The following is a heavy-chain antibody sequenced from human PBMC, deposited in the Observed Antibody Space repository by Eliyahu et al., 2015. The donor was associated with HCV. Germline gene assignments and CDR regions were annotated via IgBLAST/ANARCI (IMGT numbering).Heavy chain of an antibody. Sequence: QVQLVESGGGVVQPGRSXRLTCAASGFPFNNFAFXWVRQAPGKGLEWVALISYDGSKKFFADSVKGRFSISRDSSKHTVSLQMDSLRAEDTALYFCVRVGGVLFFTQSLYPAYWGQGTQVAVSS. D-gene: IGHD3-10*01. CDR3: VRVGGVLFFTQSLYPAY. CDR2: ISYDGSKK. J-gene: IGHJ4*02. CDR1: GFPFNNFA. V-gene: IGHV3-30*01.